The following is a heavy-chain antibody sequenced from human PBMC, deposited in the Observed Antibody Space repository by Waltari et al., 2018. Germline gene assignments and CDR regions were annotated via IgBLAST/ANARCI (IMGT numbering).Heavy chain of an antibody. J-gene: IGHJ4*02. CDR3: ATFRTVVTPEGYYFDY. V-gene: IGHV1-24*01. Sequence: QVQLVQSGAEVKKPGASVKVSCKVSGYTLTELSMHWVRQAPGKGLEWMGGLDPEEGETIYAQEFQGRVTMTEDTSTDTAYMELSSLRSEDTAVYYCATFRTVVTPEGYYFDYWGQGTLVTVSS. CDR1: GYTLTELS. CDR2: LDPEEGET. D-gene: IGHD2-21*02.